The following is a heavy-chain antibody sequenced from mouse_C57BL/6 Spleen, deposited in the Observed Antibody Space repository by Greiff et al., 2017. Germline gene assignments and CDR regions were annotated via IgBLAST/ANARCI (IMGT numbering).Heavy chain of an antibody. D-gene: IGHD1-1*01. CDR2: IYPGSGNT. V-gene: IGHV1-76*01. CDR1: GYTFTDYY. J-gene: IGHJ4*01. CDR3: ARKITTVVNAMDY. Sequence: QVQLQQSGAELVRPGASVKLSCKASGYTFTDYYINWVKQRPGQGLEWIARIYPGSGNTYYNEKFKGKATLTAEKSSSTAYMQLSSLTSEDSAVYFCARKITTVVNAMDYWGQGTSVTVSS.